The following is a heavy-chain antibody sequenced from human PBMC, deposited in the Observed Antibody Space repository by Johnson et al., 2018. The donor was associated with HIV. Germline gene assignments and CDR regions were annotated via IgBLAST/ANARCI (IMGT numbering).Heavy chain of an antibody. CDR2: INWNGDST. Sequence: VQLVESGGGVVRPGGSLRLSCAASGFTFDDYGVSWVRQAPGKGLEWVSGINWNGDSTGYADSVKGRFTISRDNAKNSLYLQMNNLRAEDTALYYCARVSDDYGGNPAACGAFDVWGQGTMVTVSS. CDR3: ARVSDDYGGNPAACGAFDV. D-gene: IGHD4-23*01. J-gene: IGHJ3*01. V-gene: IGHV3-20*04. CDR1: GFTFDDYG.